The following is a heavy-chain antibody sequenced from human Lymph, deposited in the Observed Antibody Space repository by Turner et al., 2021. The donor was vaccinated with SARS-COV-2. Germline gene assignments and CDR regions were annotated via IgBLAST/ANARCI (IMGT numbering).Heavy chain of an antibody. Sequence: QLQLQESGPGLVKPSETLSLTCTVSGGSISSSSYYWGWIRQPPGKGLEWIGSIYYSGSNYYNPSLKSRVTISVDTSKNQFSLKLSSVTAADTAVYYCARHAYRFYVSSLLFDYWGQGTLVTVSS. V-gene: IGHV4-39*01. J-gene: IGHJ4*02. CDR2: IYYSGSN. CDR1: GGSISSSSYY. CDR3: ARHAYRFYVSSLLFDY. D-gene: IGHD3-10*02.